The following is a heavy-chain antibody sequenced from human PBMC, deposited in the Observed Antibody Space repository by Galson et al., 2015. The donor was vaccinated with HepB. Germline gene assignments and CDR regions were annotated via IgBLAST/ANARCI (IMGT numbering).Heavy chain of an antibody. CDR3: AREDQDRPYYYDSSGYYDY. V-gene: IGHV1-18*04. J-gene: IGHJ4*02. CDR1: GYTFTSYG. CDR2: ISAYNGNT. D-gene: IGHD3-22*01. Sequence: SVKVSCKASGYTFTSYGISWVRQAPGQGLEWMGWISAYNGNTNYAQKLQGRVTMTTDTSTSTAYMELRSLRSDDTAVYYCAREDQDRPYYYDSSGYYDYWGQGTLVTVSS.